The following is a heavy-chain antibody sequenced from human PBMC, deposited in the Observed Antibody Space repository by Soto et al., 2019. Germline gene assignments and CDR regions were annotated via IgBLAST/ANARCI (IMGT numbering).Heavy chain of an antibody. CDR3: ASGTTTCWYSGFQH. Sequence: QVQLVESGGGVVQPGRSLRLSCAASGFTFSTYAMHWVRQAPGKGLEWVAVISGDGRNKYYADSLKGRFTISRDNSKNTLYLQMDSLRAEDTAVYYCASGTTTCWYSGFQHWGKGTLVTVSS. CDR1: GFTFSTYA. V-gene: IGHV3-30-3*01. CDR2: ISGDGRNK. D-gene: IGHD6-13*01. J-gene: IGHJ1*01.